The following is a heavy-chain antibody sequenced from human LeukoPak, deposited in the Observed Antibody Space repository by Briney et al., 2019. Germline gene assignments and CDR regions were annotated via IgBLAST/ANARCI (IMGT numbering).Heavy chain of an antibody. J-gene: IGHJ4*02. D-gene: IGHD5-18*01. V-gene: IGHV1-2*02. CDR3: ARDKDTAMVGDY. Sequence: ASLKVSSKPSRYTLTGHYMHWVRQAPGQGLEWMGWINPNSGGTNYAQNFQGRVTMTRDTSISSAYMELSSLRSDDTAVYYCARDKDTAMVGDYWGQGTLLTVSS. CDR2: INPNSGGT. CDR1: RYTLTGHY.